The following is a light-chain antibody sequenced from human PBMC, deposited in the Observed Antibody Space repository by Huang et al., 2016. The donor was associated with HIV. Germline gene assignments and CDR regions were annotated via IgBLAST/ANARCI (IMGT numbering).Light chain of an antibody. CDR1: QTLLNGSAYNY. CDR3: MQNLQTPFT. CDR2: VAS. V-gene: IGKV2-28*01. Sequence: IVVTQSPLSLPVTPGEPASISCRSSQTLLNGSAYNYLHWYLQKPGQSPQLLIYVASNGACGVPDRFSGSGSGTDFTLEISRVEPEDVGVYYCMQNLQTPFTFGQGTRVEI. J-gene: IGKJ2*01.